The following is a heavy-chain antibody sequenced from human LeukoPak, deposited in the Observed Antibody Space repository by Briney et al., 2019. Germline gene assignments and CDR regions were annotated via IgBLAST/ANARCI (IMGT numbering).Heavy chain of an antibody. V-gene: IGHV4-39*07. CDR3: ARFHYDFWSGYYYYMDV. CDR1: GGSISSSSYY. CDR2: IYYSGST. J-gene: IGHJ6*03. Sequence: PSETLSLTCTVSGGSISSSSYYWGWIRQPPGKGLEWIGSIYYSGSTYYNPSLKSRVTISVDTSKNQFSLKLSSVTAADTAVYYCARFHYDFWSGYYYYMDVWGKGTTVTVSS. D-gene: IGHD3-3*01.